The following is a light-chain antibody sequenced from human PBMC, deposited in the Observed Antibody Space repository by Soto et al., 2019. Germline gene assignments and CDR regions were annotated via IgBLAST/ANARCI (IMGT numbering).Light chain of an antibody. V-gene: IGKV1-27*01. CDR3: QKYDSAPEA. CDR2: DAS. Sequence: DIQMTQSPSSLSASVGDRVTITCRASQGIGNSLAWYQQEPGKGPKLLIYDASTLQSGVSSRFSGSGSGTDFTLTISSLQPQDVATYYCQKYDSAPEAFGQGTKVEI. CDR1: QGIGNS. J-gene: IGKJ1*01.